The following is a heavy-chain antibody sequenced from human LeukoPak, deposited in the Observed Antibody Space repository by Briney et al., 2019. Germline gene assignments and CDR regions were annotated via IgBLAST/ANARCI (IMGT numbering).Heavy chain of an antibody. CDR3: ARAYYDILPPDP. J-gene: IGHJ5*02. Sequence: SETLSLTCAVYGGSFSGYYWSWIRQPPGKGLEWIGEINHSGSTNYNPSLKSRVTISVDTSKNQFSLKLSSVSAAVTAVYYCARAYYDILPPDPWGQGTLVTVSS. CDR1: GGSFSGYY. V-gene: IGHV4-34*01. D-gene: IGHD3-9*01. CDR2: INHSGST.